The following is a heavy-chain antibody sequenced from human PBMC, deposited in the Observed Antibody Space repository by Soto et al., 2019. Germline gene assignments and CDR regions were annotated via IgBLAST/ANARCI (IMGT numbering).Heavy chain of an antibody. J-gene: IGHJ4*02. D-gene: IGHD2-15*01. CDR3: VRTSLVVAAATREDY. Sequence: EVQLVESGGGLVQPGESLGLSCAASGFTFSSYWMHWVRQAPGKGLVWVSRINSDGSSTSYAGSVKGRFTISRANAKNTLYLQMNSLRAEDTAVYYCVRTSLVVAAATREDYWGQGTLVTVSS. CDR1: GFTFSSYW. V-gene: IGHV3-74*01. CDR2: INSDGSST.